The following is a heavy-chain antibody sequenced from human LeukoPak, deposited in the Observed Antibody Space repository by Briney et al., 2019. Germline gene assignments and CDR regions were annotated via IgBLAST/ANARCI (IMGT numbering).Heavy chain of an antibody. D-gene: IGHD1-26*01. J-gene: IGHJ3*02. CDR3: ARHGPGGSWELRRAFDI. V-gene: IGHV4-59*01. CDR2: IYYSGST. CDR1: GGSISSYY. Sequence: SETLSLTCTVSGGSISSYYWSWLRQPPGKGLEWIGYIYYSGSTNYNPSLKSRVTISVDTSKNQFSLKLSSVTAADTAVYYCARHGPGGSWELRRAFDIWGQGTMVTVSS.